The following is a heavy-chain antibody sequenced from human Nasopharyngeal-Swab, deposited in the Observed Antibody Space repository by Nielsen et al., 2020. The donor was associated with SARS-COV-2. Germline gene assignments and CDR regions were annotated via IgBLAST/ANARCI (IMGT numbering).Heavy chain of an antibody. V-gene: IGHV1-18*01. CDR2: ISAYNGNT. D-gene: IGHD4-17*01. J-gene: IGHJ3*02. CDR3: ARDNESGDYYAYDI. CDR1: GYTFITFG. Sequence: ASVKVSCKASGYTFITFGITWVRQAPGQGLGWMGWISAYNGNTNYAQKFQDRVTMTADTSTTTAYMELRGLKTDDTAVYYCARDNESGDYYAYDIWGQGTTVTVSS.